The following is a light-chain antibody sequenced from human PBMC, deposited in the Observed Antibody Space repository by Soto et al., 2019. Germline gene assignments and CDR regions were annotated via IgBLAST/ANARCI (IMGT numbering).Light chain of an antibody. CDR1: QSVSSSY. V-gene: IGKV3D-20*02. CDR2: GAS. Sequence: EIVLTQSPGTLSLSPGERATLSCRASQSVSSSYLAWYRQKPGQAPRLLIYGASSRATGIPPRFSGSGSGTDFTLTISSLEPEDSAVYYCQQRHMWPITFGQGTRLEIK. CDR3: QQRHMWPIT. J-gene: IGKJ5*01.